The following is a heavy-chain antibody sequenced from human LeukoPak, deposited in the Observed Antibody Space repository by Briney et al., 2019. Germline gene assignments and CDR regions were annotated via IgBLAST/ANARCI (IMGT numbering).Heavy chain of an antibody. Sequence: PSETLSLTCTVSGGSISSYYWSWIRQPAGKGLEWIGRIYTSGSTNYNPSLKSRVTMSVDMSKNQFSLKLSSVTAADTAVYYCARELGYDYVLSDAFDIWGQGTMVTVSS. CDR3: ARELGYDYVLSDAFDI. J-gene: IGHJ3*02. CDR1: GGSISSYY. CDR2: IYTSGST. V-gene: IGHV4-4*07. D-gene: IGHD3-16*01.